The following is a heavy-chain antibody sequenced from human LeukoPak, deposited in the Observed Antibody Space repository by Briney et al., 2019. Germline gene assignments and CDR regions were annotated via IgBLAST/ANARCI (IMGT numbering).Heavy chain of an antibody. CDR1: GFIFDDYA. V-gene: IGHV3-9*01. D-gene: IGHD3-22*01. CDR3: AKGYYFDSSGYPIDY. Sequence: GESLRLSCAASGFIFDDYAMHWVRQAPGKGLEWVSGISWNSGSIGSADSVKGRFTISRDNAKNSLYLQMNSLRAEDTALYYCAKGYYFDSSGYPIDYWGQGTLVTVSS. J-gene: IGHJ4*02. CDR2: ISWNSGSI.